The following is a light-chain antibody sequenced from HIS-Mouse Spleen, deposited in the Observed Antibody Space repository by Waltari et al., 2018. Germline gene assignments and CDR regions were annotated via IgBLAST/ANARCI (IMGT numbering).Light chain of an antibody. CDR3: QQLNSYPQET. V-gene: IGKV1-33*01. CDR2: DAS. J-gene: IGKJ4*01. Sequence: DIQMTQSPSSLSASVGDRVTITCQASQDISNYLNWYQQKPGKAPKLLIYDASNLETGVPSRFSGSGSGTEFTLTISSLQPEDFATYYCQQLNSYPQETFGGGTKVEIK. CDR1: QDISNY.